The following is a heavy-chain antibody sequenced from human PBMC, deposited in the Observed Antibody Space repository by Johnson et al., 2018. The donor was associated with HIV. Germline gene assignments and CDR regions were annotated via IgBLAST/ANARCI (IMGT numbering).Heavy chain of an antibody. CDR2: LYWYGGST. Sequence: EVQLVESGGGVVRPGGSLRLSCAASGFSFADYGMCWVRQAPGKGLEWVSGLYWYGGSTGYEDSVKGRFTISRDNAKNSLYLQRNSLRAEDQALYFCARLRGYSGYDSFDIWGQGTMVNVSS. CDR1: GFSFADYG. V-gene: IGHV3-20*04. D-gene: IGHD5-12*01. CDR3: ARLRGYSGYDSFDI. J-gene: IGHJ3*02.